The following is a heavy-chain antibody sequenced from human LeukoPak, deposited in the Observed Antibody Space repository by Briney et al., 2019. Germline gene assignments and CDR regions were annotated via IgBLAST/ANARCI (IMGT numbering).Heavy chain of an antibody. D-gene: IGHD3-10*01. CDR1: GFTFSSYG. Sequence: RSGGSLRLSCAASGFTFSSYGMSWVRQAPGKGLEWVGFIRSKAYGGTTEYAASVKGRFTISRDDSKSIAYLQMNSLKTEDTAVYYCTRVVFRFGIDYWGQGTLVTVSS. CDR2: IRSKAYGGTT. V-gene: IGHV3-49*04. CDR3: TRVVFRFGIDY. J-gene: IGHJ4*02.